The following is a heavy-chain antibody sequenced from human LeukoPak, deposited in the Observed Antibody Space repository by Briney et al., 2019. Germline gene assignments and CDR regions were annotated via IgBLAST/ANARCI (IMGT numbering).Heavy chain of an antibody. J-gene: IGHJ5*02. Sequence: GESLKISCKDVGNTFGTYWVGWVRQVPGKGLEYVGIIFPRTSEVRYGPAFQGQVTISADKSLSTAYLQWTGLKASDTAMYYCARHTGRPQAGWFDPWGQGTLVTVSA. CDR2: IFPRTSEV. CDR1: GNTFGTYW. V-gene: IGHV5-51*01. D-gene: IGHD3-10*01. CDR3: ARHTGRPQAGWFDP.